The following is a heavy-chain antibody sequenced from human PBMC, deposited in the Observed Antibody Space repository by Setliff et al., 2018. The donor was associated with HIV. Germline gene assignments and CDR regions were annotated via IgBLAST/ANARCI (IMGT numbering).Heavy chain of an antibody. CDR2: IYTSGST. D-gene: IGHD3-10*01. CDR3: ALGMVRGARYYYYYYMDV. V-gene: IGHV4-61*09. CDR1: GGSISSGSYH. J-gene: IGHJ6*03. Sequence: PSETLSLTCTVSGGSISSGSYHWSWIRQPAGKGLEWIGHIYTSGSTNYNPSLKSRVTISADTSENQFSLKLRSVAAADTAVYYCALGMVRGARYYYYYYMDVWGKGTTVTVSS.